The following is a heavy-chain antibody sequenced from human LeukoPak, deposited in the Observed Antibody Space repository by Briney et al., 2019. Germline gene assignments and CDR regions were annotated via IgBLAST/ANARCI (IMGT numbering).Heavy chain of an antibody. Sequence: GGSLRLSCAASGFTFSSYAMSWVRQVPGKGLEWVSGISSSGGSTYYADSVKGRFTISRDNSKNTLYLQMNSLRADDTAVYYCARDQKWELTDYWGQGTLVTVSS. CDR1: GFTFSSYA. CDR3: ARDQKWELTDY. V-gene: IGHV3-23*01. J-gene: IGHJ4*02. CDR2: ISSSGGST. D-gene: IGHD1-26*01.